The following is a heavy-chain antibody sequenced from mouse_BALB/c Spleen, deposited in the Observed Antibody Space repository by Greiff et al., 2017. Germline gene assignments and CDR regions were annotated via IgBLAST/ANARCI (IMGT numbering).Heavy chain of an antibody. CDR1: GFTFSSYT. CDR2: ISSGGSYT. J-gene: IGHJ2*01. CDR3: TRDGEYGYDFY. V-gene: IGHV5-6-4*01. Sequence: EVKVVESRGGLVKPGGSLKLSCAASGFTFSSYTMSWFRQTPEKRLEWVATISSGGSYTYYPDSVKGRFTISRDNAKNTLYLQMSSLKSEDTAMYYCTRDGEYGYDFYWGQGTTLTVSS. D-gene: IGHD2-2*01.